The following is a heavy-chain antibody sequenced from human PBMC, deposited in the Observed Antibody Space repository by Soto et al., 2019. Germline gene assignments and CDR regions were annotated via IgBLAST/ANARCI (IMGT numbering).Heavy chain of an antibody. V-gene: IGHV4-39*01. Sequence: QLQLQESGPGLVKPSETLSLTCTVSGGSISSSSYYWGWIRQPPGKGLAWIGSIYYSGRTYYNPSLKSRVTISVDTSKNQFSLKLSSVTAADTAVYYCAIRYYYDSSGYPLIDAFDIWGQGTMVTVSS. CDR2: IYYSGRT. CDR1: GGSISSSSYY. J-gene: IGHJ3*02. D-gene: IGHD3-22*01. CDR3: AIRYYYDSSGYPLIDAFDI.